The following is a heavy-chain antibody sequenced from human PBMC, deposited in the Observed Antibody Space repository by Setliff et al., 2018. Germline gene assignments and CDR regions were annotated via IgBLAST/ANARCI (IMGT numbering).Heavy chain of an antibody. V-gene: IGHV3-11*04. Sequence: GGSLRLSCAASEFTLSDYYISWIRQAPGKGLEWISYISSSGSSIYYADSVKGRFTISRDNAKNTVYLEMNSLRAEDTAVYYCARDHGAAAGVFDYWGQGTLVTVS. CDR2: ISSSGSSI. D-gene: IGHD6-13*01. CDR1: EFTLSDYY. J-gene: IGHJ4*02. CDR3: ARDHGAAAGVFDY.